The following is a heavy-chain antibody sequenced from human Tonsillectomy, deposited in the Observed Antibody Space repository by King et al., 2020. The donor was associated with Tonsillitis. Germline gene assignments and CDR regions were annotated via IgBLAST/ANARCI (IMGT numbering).Heavy chain of an antibody. CDR1: GYSFPNYW. D-gene: IGHD2-2*01. CDR2: IYPDDSDT. J-gene: IGHJ2*01. Sequence: QLVQSGAEVKKPGESLTISCKGSGYSFPNYWIAWVRQMLGKGLEWMGLIYPDDSDTKYSPSFRGQVTISADKSINTAYLQWHILKATDTAMYYCARPLGYCDSTSCNHYWYFDLWGRGTLVTVSS. CDR3: ARPLGYCDSTSCNHYWYFDL. V-gene: IGHV5-51*01.